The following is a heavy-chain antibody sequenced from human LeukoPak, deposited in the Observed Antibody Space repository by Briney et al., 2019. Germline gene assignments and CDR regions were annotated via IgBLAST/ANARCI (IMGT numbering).Heavy chain of an antibody. CDR2: IYDSRST. CDR3: ARHYGP. D-gene: IGHD3-10*01. CDR1: GGSIRSSYYY. Sequence: SETLSLTCTVSGGSIRSSYYYWGWIRQPPGKGLEWIGSIYDSRSTYYNPSLKSRVTISVDTSKNQFSLKLNSVTAADTAVYYRARHYGPWGQGTLVTVSS. V-gene: IGHV4-39*01. J-gene: IGHJ5*02.